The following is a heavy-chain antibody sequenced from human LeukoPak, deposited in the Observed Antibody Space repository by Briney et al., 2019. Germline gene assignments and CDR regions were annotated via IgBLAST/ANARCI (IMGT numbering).Heavy chain of an antibody. J-gene: IGHJ4*02. CDR2: ISGNGGRT. V-gene: IGHV3-23*01. CDR1: GFTFSSYG. Sequence: GGSPRLSCAASGFTFSSYGMSWVRQAPGKGLEWVSSISGNGGRTYYADCVKGRFTISRDNSKNMLYLQMNSLRAEDTAVYYFARGPGGVFDYWGQGTLVTVSS. CDR3: ARGPGGVFDY. D-gene: IGHD3-16*01.